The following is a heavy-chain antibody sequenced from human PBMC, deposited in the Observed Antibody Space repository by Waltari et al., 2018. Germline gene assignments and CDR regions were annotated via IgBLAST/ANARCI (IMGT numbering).Heavy chain of an antibody. CDR3: ARSPRYSGSYGY. D-gene: IGHD1-26*01. V-gene: IGHV4-59*01. CDR2: IYYSGST. J-gene: IGHJ4*02. Sequence: QVQLQESGPGLVKPSETLSLTCPVSGGSIRSYYWSWIRQPPGKGLEWIGYIYYSGSTNYNPAIKRRVTISVDTAKNQCSLKLSSGTAADTAVYYGARSPRYSGSYGYWGQGTLVTVSS. CDR1: GGSIRSYY.